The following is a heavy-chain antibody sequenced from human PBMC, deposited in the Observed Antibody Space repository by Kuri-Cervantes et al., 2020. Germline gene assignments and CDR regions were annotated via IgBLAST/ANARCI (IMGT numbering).Heavy chain of an antibody. J-gene: IGHJ4*02. CDR2: ISWDGGST. V-gene: IGHV3-43*01. Sequence: GESLKISCAASGFTFSSYGMHWVRQAPGKGLEWVSLISWDGGSTYYADSVKGRFTISRDNSKNSLYLQMNSLRTEDTALYYYAKDITKYQLLSCPDYWGQGTLVTVSS. CDR3: AKDITKYQLLSCPDY. D-gene: IGHD2-2*01. CDR1: GFTFSSYG.